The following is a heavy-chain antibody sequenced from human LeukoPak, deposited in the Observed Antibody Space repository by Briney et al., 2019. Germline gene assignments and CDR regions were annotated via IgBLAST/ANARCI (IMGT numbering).Heavy chain of an antibody. V-gene: IGHV1-2*02. D-gene: IGHD3-3*01. CDR3: ARGPGGTYYDFWSGRKLPLTH. Sequence: ASVKVSCKASGYTFTGYYMHWVRQAPGQGLEWMGWINPNSGGTNYAQKFQGRVTMTRNTSISTAYMELSSLRSEDTAVYYCARGPGGTYYDFWSGRKLPLTHWGQGTLVTVSS. CDR2: INPNSGGT. J-gene: IGHJ4*02. CDR1: GYTFTGYY.